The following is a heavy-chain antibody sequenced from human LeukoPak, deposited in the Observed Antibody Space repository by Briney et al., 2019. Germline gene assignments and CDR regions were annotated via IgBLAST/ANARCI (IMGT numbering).Heavy chain of an antibody. D-gene: IGHD3-22*01. CDR1: GGTFSSYA. CDR3: ARDTPYYYDSSGYYPFDY. V-gene: IGHV1-69*06. J-gene: IGHJ4*02. Sequence: SVKVSCKASGGTFSSYAISWVRQAPGQGLEWMGGIIPIFGTANYAQKFQGRVTITADKSTSTAYMELSSLRSEDTAVYYCARDTPYYYDSSGYYPFDYWGQGTLVTVPS. CDR2: IIPIFGTA.